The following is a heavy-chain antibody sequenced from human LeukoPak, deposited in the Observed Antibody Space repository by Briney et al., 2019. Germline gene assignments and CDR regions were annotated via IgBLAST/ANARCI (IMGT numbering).Heavy chain of an antibody. CDR2: ISYSGST. J-gene: IGHJ4*02. V-gene: IGHV4-59*01. Sequence: SETLSLTCTVSGGSISSYYWSWIRQPPGKGLEWIGYISYSGSTNYNPSLKSRVTISVDTSRNQFSLKLSSVTAADTAVYYCARGRLGGSGSYYNVLDYWGQGTLVTVFS. CDR3: ARGRLGGSGSYYNVLDY. D-gene: IGHD3-10*01. CDR1: GGSISSYY.